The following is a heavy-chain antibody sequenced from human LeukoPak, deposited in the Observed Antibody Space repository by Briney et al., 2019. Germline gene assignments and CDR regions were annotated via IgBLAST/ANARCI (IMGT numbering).Heavy chain of an antibody. J-gene: IGHJ5*02. Sequence: SETLSLTCTVSGGSISRYYWSWIRQPPGKGLEWIGYKDYSGSTNYNRSLKSRVTISVDTSKNQFSLKLSSVTAADTAVYYCARGGQAGTGDLWGQGTLVTVSS. CDR3: ARGGQAGTGDL. D-gene: IGHD3-10*01. V-gene: IGHV4-59*01. CDR1: GGSISRYY. CDR2: KDYSGST.